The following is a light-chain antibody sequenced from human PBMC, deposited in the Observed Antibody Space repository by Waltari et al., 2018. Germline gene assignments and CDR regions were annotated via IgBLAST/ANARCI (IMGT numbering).Light chain of an antibody. CDR3: QQYNNYVAT. Sequence: DIQMTQSPSTLSASIGDRVTITCRASQSITNWLAWYQQKPGKAPKLLIYKASNLESGVPPRFSGSGSGTEFTLTISSLQPDDFATYYCQQYNNYVATFGQGTKVEIK. CDR2: KAS. J-gene: IGKJ1*01. CDR1: QSITNW. V-gene: IGKV1-5*03.